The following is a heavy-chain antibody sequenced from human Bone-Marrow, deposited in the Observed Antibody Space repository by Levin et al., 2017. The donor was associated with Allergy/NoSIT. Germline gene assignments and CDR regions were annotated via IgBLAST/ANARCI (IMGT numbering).Heavy chain of an antibody. Sequence: RSQTLSLTCAVYGGSFSGYYWSWIRQPPGKGLEWIGEINHSGSTNYNPSLKSRVTISVDTSKNQFSLKLSSVTAADTAVYYCARGDIVVVVAAPYYYYYGMDVWGQGTTVTVSS. J-gene: IGHJ6*02. CDR1: GGSFSGYY. CDR3: ARGDIVVVVAAPYYYYYGMDV. D-gene: IGHD2-15*01. V-gene: IGHV4-34*01. CDR2: INHSGST.